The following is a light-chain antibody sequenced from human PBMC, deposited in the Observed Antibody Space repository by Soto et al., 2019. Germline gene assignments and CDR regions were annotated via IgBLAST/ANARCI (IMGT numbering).Light chain of an antibody. CDR3: SSYTGSSTYV. Sequence: QSALTQPPSVSGSPGQSVIISCTGTSSDVGTYNRVSWYQQPPGTAPKLMIFEVNNRPAGVPDRFSGSKSGNTASLTISGLQAEDEAVYYCSSYTGSSTYVFGTGTKVTVL. V-gene: IGLV2-18*02. CDR1: SSDVGTYNR. J-gene: IGLJ1*01. CDR2: EVN.